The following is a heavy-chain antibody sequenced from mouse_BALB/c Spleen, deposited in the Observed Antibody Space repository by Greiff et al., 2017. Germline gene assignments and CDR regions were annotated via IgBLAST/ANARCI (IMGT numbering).Heavy chain of an antibody. D-gene: IGHD2-4*01. CDR1: GYTFTNYW. CDR3: ARIYYDYGGAWFAY. Sequence: VQLQQSGAELVRPGTSVKISCKASGYTFTNYWLGWVKQRPGHGLEWIGDIYPGGGYTNYNGKFKGKATLTADKSSSTAYMQLSSLTSEDSAVYFCARIYYDYGGAWFAYWGQGTLVTVSA. CDR2: IYPGGGYT. V-gene: IGHV1-63*01. J-gene: IGHJ3*01.